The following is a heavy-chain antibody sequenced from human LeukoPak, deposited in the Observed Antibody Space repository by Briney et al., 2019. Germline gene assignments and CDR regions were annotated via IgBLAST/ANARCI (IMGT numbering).Heavy chain of an antibody. CDR3: AREVVAATTYYYGMDV. J-gene: IGHJ6*02. D-gene: IGHD2-15*01. CDR2: IYIGGGT. CDR1: GFTVSNNY. V-gene: IGHV3-66*01. Sequence: PGGSLRLSCAASGFTVSNNYMSWVRQAPGKGLEWVSVIYIGGGTYYADSVKGRFTISRDNSKNTLYLQMNSLRAEDTAVYYCAREVVAATTYYYGMDVWGQGTTVTVSS.